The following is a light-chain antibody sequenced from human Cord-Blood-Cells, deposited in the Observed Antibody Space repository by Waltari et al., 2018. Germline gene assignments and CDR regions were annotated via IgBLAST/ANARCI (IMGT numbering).Light chain of an antibody. CDR1: QSISSY. Sequence: DIQMTQAPSSLPASVGDRVTITCRGSQSISSYLNWYQQKPGKAPKLLIYAASSLHSGVPSRFSGSGSGTDFTLAISSLQPEAFATYYCQQSYITPYPFGQGTQLEIK. V-gene: IGKV1-39*01. CDR3: QQSYITPYP. J-gene: IGKJ2*01. CDR2: AAS.